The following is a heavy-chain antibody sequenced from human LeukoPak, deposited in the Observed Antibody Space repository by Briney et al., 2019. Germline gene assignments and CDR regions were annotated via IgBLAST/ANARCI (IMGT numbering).Heavy chain of an antibody. Sequence: GSLRLSCAASGFTVTSNHMNWVRQAPGKGLEWVSIIYTGGTTHYADSLKGRITISRDDSRNTLYLQMNSLRAEDTAVYYCARDGSSHYFDYWGQGTLVTVSS. V-gene: IGHV3-66*01. J-gene: IGHJ4*02. D-gene: IGHD6-6*01. CDR3: ARDGSSHYFDY. CDR2: IYTGGTT. CDR1: GFTVTSNH.